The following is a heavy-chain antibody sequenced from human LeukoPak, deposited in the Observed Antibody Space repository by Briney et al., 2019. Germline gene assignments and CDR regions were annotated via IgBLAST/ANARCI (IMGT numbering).Heavy chain of an antibody. Sequence: PSETLSLTCTVSGGSISIYYWTWIRQPPGKGLEWIGYIYYSGNTNYNPSLKSRVTMSEDTSKNQFSLKLNSVTAADTAVYYCARLSTGGTPFNWFDGGGQRALVTVYS. CDR2: IYYSGNT. CDR3: ARLSTGGTPFNWFDG. J-gene: IGHJ5*01. V-gene: IGHV4-59*08. D-gene: IGHD6-13*01. CDR1: GGSISIYY.